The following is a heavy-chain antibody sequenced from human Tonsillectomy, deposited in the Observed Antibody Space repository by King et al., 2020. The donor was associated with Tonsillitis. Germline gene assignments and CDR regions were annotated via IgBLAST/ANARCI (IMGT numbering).Heavy chain of an antibody. Sequence: QLQESGPGLVKPSETLSLTCTVSGGSISSSYWSWIRQPPGKGLEWIGYVYYSGRTKYNPSLESRVTISVDTSKNQFSLRLSSVTAADTAVYYCARFESGRFPSSYFDSGGRGTLVTVSS. CDR2: VYYSGRT. D-gene: IGHD1-26*01. CDR1: GGSISSSY. J-gene: IGHJ4*02. CDR3: ARFESGRFPSSYFDS. V-gene: IGHV4-59*01.